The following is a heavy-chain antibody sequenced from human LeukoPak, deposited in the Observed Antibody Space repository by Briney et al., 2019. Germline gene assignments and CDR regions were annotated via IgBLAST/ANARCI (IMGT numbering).Heavy chain of an antibody. CDR1: GXXFSNYA. J-gene: IGHJ4*02. CDR2: ISGFNT. Sequence: GGSLRLSXXTSGXXFSNYAXNWVRQAPGKGPEWVSGISGFNTYYADSAKGRFTIFRDNSKNVLYLQMDRLRAEDTAVYSCAKDVCTSPRCLLYFDSWGQGTLVTVSS. CDR3: AKDVCTSPRCLLYFDS. V-gene: IGHV3-23*01. D-gene: IGHD2-8*01.